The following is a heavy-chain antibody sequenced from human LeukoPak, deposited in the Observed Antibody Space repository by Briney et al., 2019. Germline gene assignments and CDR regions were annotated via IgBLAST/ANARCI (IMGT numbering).Heavy chain of an antibody. CDR2: IQGDGSNT. CDR3: ARGTSAGGPISPFDF. D-gene: IGHD6-13*01. J-gene: IGHJ4*02. Sequence: GGSLRLSCVASGFTFSKNWMHWVRRAPGKGLVWVSRIQGDGSNTNYADSVKGRFSISRDNAKSTVYLQMNSLRAEDTGIYYCARGTSAGGPISPFDFWGQGTVVTVSS. CDR1: GFTFSKNW. V-gene: IGHV3-74*01.